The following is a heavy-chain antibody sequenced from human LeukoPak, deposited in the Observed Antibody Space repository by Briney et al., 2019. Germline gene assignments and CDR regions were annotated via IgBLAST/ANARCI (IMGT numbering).Heavy chain of an antibody. V-gene: IGHV3-21*01. CDR1: GFTFSSYS. Sequence: GGSLRLSCAASGFTFSSYSMNWVRQAPGKGLEWVSSISSSSSYIYYADSVKGRFTISRDNSKNRLYLEMNSLRVEGTALYYCAKDLMRDRWFGESWGQGTLVTVSS. D-gene: IGHD3-10*01. J-gene: IGHJ5*02. CDR3: AKDLMRDRWFGES. CDR2: ISSSSSYI.